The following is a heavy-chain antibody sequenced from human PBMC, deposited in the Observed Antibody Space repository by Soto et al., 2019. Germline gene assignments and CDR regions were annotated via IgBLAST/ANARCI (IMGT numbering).Heavy chain of an antibody. Sequence: ASETLSLTCTVSGGSISSGGYYWSWIRQHPGKGLEWIGYIYYSGSTYYNPSLKSRVTISVDTSKNQFSLKLSSVTAADTAVYYCARGPYCSGGSCYQNFDYRGPGTLVTVSS. CDR3: ARGPYCSGGSCYQNFDY. CDR2: IYYSGST. V-gene: IGHV4-31*03. D-gene: IGHD2-15*01. CDR1: GGSISSGGYY. J-gene: IGHJ4*02.